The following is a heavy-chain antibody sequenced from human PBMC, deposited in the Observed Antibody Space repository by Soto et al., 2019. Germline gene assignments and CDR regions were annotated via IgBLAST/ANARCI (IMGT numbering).Heavy chain of an antibody. CDR3: AKDSGYNYGYFRWFDP. Sequence: TSETLSLTCTVSGGSISSYYWSWIRQPPGKGLEWIGYIYYSGSTNYNPSLKSRVTISVDTSKNQFSLKLSSVTAADTAVYYCAKDSGYNYGYFRWFDPWGQGSLVTVS. D-gene: IGHD5-18*01. V-gene: IGHV4-59*01. CDR2: IYYSGST. CDR1: GGSISSYY. J-gene: IGHJ5*02.